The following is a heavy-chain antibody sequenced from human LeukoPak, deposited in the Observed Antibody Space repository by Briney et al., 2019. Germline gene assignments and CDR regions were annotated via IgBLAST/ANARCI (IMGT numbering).Heavy chain of an antibody. V-gene: IGHV1-2*02. J-gene: IGHJ4*02. CDR2: INPNSGDT. CDR3: SRADY. Sequence: ASVKVSCKASGYTFTGYYLHWVRQAPGQGLEWVGWINPNSGDTYYAQKFQGRVTMTRDTSTSTVYLELSRLRSDDTAVYFCSRADYWGQGTLVTVSS. CDR1: GYTFTGYY.